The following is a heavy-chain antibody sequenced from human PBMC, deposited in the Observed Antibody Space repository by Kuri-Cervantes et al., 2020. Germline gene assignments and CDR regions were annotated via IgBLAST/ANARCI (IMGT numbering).Heavy chain of an antibody. Sequence: GGSLRLSCAASGFTFSNSAMSWVRQAPGKGLEWVSALSGSGDSTYYADSVKGRFTISRDNSKNTLNVQMNSLRAEDTAVYYCAKGGIYYFEYWGPGSLVTVSS. D-gene: IGHD2/OR15-2a*01. CDR2: LSGSGDST. CDR3: AKGGIYYFEY. CDR1: GFTFSNSA. V-gene: IGHV3-23*01. J-gene: IGHJ4*02.